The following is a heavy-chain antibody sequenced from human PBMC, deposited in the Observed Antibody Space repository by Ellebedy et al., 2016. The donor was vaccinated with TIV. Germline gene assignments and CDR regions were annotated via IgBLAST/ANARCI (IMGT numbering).Heavy chain of an antibody. CDR1: GFTFSNYA. J-gene: IGHJ3*02. V-gene: IGHV3-23*01. CDR2: ITGIGTST. CDR3: AKPMGPGGRFDAFDI. D-gene: IGHD3-16*01. Sequence: GGSLRLSXAASGFTFSNYAMSWVRQAPGKGLEWVSAITGIGTSTYYADSVKGRFTISRDNSKNTLSLQMNSLRADDKAIYYCAKPMGPGGRFDAFDIWGQGTLVTVSS.